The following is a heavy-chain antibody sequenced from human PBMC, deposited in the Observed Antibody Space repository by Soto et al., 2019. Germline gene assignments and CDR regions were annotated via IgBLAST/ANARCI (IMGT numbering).Heavy chain of an antibody. D-gene: IGHD2-8*01. CDR3: AKNGLSDSPSAIDS. J-gene: IGHJ4*02. CDR2: ISGSGRNT. Sequence: PGGSLRLSCATSGFTFRNNGMSWVRQAPGKGLDWVSGISGSGRNTYYADSVKGRFTISRDNSKNTLFLQMNSLRVEDTAVYYCAKNGLSDSPSAIDSWGQGTLVTISS. V-gene: IGHV3-23*01. CDR1: GFTFRNNG.